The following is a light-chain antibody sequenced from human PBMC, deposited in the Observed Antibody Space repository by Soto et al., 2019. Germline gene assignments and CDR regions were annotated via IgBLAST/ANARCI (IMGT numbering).Light chain of an antibody. Sequence: QSALTQPPSASGSPGQPVTISCTGTSSDVGAYNYVSWYQQHPGKAPKLMIYDVSKRPSGVPDRFSGSKSGNTASLTVSGLQAEDEADYYCSSYAGRNNFVFGGGTKVTVL. V-gene: IGLV2-8*01. CDR2: DVS. J-gene: IGLJ2*01. CDR3: SSYAGRNNFV. CDR1: SSDVGAYNY.